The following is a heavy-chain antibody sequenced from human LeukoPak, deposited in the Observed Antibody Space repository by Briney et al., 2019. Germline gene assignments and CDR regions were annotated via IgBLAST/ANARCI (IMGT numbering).Heavy chain of an antibody. J-gene: IGHJ4*02. V-gene: IGHV4-34*01. Sequence: PGGSLRLSCAASGFTFSSYAMSWVRQAPGKGLEWIGEINHSGSTNYNPPLKSRVTISVDTSKNQFSLKLSSVTAADTAVYYCAREITSAYYDFWSGYAYFDYWGQGTLVTVSS. D-gene: IGHD3-3*01. CDR2: INHSGST. CDR3: AREITSAYYDFWSGYAYFDY. CDR1: GFTFSSYA.